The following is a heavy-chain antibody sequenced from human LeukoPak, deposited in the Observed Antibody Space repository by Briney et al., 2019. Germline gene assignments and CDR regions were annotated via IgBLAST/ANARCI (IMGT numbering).Heavy chain of an antibody. CDR1: GFTFSSYG. CDR2: ISGSGATT. V-gene: IGHV3-23*01. CDR3: AKSPGPTGWFDP. D-gene: IGHD3-9*01. Sequence: GGSRRLSCVASGFTFSSYGMSWVRQAPGKGLEWVSGISGSGATTYYADSVKGRFTISRDNSKNTLYLQMNSLRVEDTAVYFCAKSPGPTGWFDPWGQGTLVTVSS. J-gene: IGHJ5*02.